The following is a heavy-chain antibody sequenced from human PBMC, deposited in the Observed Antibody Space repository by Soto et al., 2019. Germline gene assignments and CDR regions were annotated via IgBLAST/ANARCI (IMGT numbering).Heavy chain of an antibody. CDR3: AKGYRSSWPYYFDS. CDR1: GFTFSNYA. Sequence: GSLRLSCAASGFTFSNYAMNWVRQAPGKGLEWVSTISGTGGSIYYADSVKGRITISRDDSKNTLYLQMNSLRAEDTAVYYCAKGYRSSWPYYFDSWGQGTLVTVSS. J-gene: IGHJ4*02. CDR2: ISGTGGSI. V-gene: IGHV3-23*01. D-gene: IGHD6-13*01.